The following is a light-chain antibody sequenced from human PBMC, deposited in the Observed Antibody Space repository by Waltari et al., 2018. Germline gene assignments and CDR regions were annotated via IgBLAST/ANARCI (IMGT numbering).Light chain of an antibody. CDR1: QDISSN. V-gene: IGKV1-9*01. J-gene: IGKJ1*01. Sequence: DIHLTQSPSFLSASVGDRVTITCRARQDISSNLAWYQQKPGKAPKLLIYRASTLQSGVPSRFSGSESGTEFTLTISSLQSEDFATYSCLQLNSYPRTFGQGTKVEVK. CDR2: RAS. CDR3: LQLNSYPRT.